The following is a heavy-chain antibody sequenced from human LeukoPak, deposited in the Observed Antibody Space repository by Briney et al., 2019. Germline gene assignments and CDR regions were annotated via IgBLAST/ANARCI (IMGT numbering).Heavy chain of an antibody. D-gene: IGHD1-26*01. CDR3: ASLTYSGDAFDI. Sequence: GGSLRLSCAASGFTVSSNYMSWVRQAPGKGLEWVSSISSSSSYIYYADSVKGRFTISRDNAKNSLYLQMNSLRAEDTAVYYCASLTYSGDAFDIWGQGTMVTVSS. J-gene: IGHJ3*02. CDR1: GFTVSSNY. CDR2: ISSSSSYI. V-gene: IGHV3-21*01.